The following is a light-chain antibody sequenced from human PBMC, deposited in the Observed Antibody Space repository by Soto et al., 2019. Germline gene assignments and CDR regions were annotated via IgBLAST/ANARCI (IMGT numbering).Light chain of an antibody. J-gene: IGKJ2*01. V-gene: IGKV3-15*01. CDR1: QSVSST. Sequence: EIVMTQSPATLSVSPGERATLSCRASQSVSSTLAWYQQKPGQAPRLIIYGASTRATGIPAKVSGSGSGTEFTLTISSLQSEDFAVYYCQQYNNWPPYTFGQGTKLEIK. CDR3: QQYNNWPPYT. CDR2: GAS.